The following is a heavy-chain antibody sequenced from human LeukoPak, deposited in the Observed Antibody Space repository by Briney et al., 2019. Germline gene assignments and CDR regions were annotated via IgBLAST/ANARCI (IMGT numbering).Heavy chain of an antibody. D-gene: IGHD3-10*01. Sequence: SETLSLTCTVSGGSISSSSYYWGWIRQPPGKGLEWIGSIYYSGSTYYNPSLKSRVTISVDTSKNQFSLKLSSVTAADTAVYYCASCVVGKHLDYWGQGTLVTVSS. CDR3: ASCVVGKHLDY. CDR2: IYYSGST. V-gene: IGHV4-39*07. CDR1: GGSISSSSYY. J-gene: IGHJ4*02.